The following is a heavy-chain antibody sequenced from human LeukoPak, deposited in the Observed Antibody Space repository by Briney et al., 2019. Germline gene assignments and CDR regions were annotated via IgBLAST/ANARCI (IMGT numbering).Heavy chain of an antibody. CDR2: IKQDGSET. D-gene: IGHD6-19*01. V-gene: IGHV3-7*01. Sequence: GGSLRLSCAASRFTLGNYWMSWVHQAPGKGLEWVANIKQDGSETYYVDSVKGRFTISRDNAKNSLSLQMNSLRAEDTAVYYCARQRGSGCLDYWGQGTLVTVSS. CDR1: RFTLGNYW. J-gene: IGHJ4*02. CDR3: ARQRGSGCLDY.